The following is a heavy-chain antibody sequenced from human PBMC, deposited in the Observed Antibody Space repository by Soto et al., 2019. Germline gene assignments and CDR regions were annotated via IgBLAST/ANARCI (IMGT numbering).Heavy chain of an antibody. Sequence: PVGSLRLSCAASGFTFSSYGMHWARQAPGKGLEWVAVIWYDGSNKYYADSVKGRFTISRDNSKNTLYLQMNSLRAEDTAVYYCARDRVGSGLAVSGYWGQGTLVTVSS. CDR3: ARDRVGSGLAVSGY. V-gene: IGHV3-33*01. J-gene: IGHJ4*02. CDR1: GFTFSSYG. CDR2: IWYDGSNK. D-gene: IGHD6-25*01.